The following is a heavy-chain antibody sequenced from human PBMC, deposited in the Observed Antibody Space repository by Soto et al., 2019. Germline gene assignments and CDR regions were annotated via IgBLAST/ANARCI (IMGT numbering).Heavy chain of an antibody. D-gene: IGHD3-3*01. J-gene: IGHJ6*02. CDR1: GGTFSSYA. CDR2: IIPIFGTA. CDR3: ARLVWSGYYKQRAGMDV. V-gene: IGHV1-69*01. Sequence: QVPLVQSGAEVKKPGSSVKVSCKASGGTFSSYAISWVRQAPGQGLEWMGGIIPIFGTANYAQKFQGRVTITADESTSTAYMELSSLRSEDTAVYYCARLVWSGYYKQRAGMDVWGQGTTVTVSS.